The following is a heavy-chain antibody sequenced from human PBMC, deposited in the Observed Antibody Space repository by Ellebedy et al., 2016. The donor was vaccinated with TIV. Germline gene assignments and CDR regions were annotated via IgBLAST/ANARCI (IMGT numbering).Heavy chain of an antibody. CDR1: GGSISRYY. Sequence: MPSETLSLTCSVSGGSISRYYWSWVRQPPGKGLEWIGYIYSSGSTNYSPPLKRRVTMSLDTSKNEVSLKLTSVTAADTAVYYCAGDVEADAFDIWGQGTMVTVAS. J-gene: IGHJ3*02. CDR2: IYSSGST. CDR3: AGDVEADAFDI. V-gene: IGHV4-59*01.